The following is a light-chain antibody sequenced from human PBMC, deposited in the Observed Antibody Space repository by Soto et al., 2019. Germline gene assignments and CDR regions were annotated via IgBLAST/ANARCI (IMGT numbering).Light chain of an antibody. Sequence: QSALTQPASVSGSPGQSITISCTGTSSDIGGHDFLYWYQQHPGKAPKLIICEVNNRPSGVSNRFSASKSGNTASLTISGLQTEDEADYYCMSYRSGDTLVFGTGTQRTVL. CDR2: EVN. V-gene: IGLV2-14*01. CDR1: SSDIGGHDF. J-gene: IGLJ1*01. CDR3: MSYRSGDTLV.